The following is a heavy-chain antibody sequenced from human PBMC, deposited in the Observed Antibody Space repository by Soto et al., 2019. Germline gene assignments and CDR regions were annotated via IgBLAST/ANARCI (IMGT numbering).Heavy chain of an antibody. CDR3: AGVPATTGHYGVGV. CDR2: ISSSSSTI. D-gene: IGHD2-2*01. Sequence: EVQLVESGGGLVQPGGSLRLSCAASGFTFSSYSMNWVRQAPGKGLEWVSYISSSSSTIYYADSVKGRFTISRDNAKNRLTLHMNSLRTAVTAVFYCAGVPATTGHYGVGVWGQGTTVTV. CDR1: GFTFSSYS. J-gene: IGHJ6*02. V-gene: IGHV3-48*01.